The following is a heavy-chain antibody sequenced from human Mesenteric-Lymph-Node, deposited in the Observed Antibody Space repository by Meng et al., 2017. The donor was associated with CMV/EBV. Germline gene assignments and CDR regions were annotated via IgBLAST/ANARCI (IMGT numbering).Heavy chain of an antibody. CDR3: AKGDTVFEVAPFDY. D-gene: IGHD3-3*01. J-gene: IGHJ4*02. CDR2: LSNIEGSR. CDR1: GFTFSSYA. Sequence: GESLKISCAASGFTFSSYAMSWVRQAPGKGLEWVSSLSNIEGSRYNADAVKGRFTISRDNSKNTLYLQMNSLRAEDTAVYYRAKGDTVFEVAPFDYWGQGTLVTVSS. V-gene: IGHV3-23*01.